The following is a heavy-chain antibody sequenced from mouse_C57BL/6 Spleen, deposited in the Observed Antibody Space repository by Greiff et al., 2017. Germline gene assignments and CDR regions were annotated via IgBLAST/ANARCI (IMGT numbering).Heavy chain of an antibody. J-gene: IGHJ2*01. CDR2: IFPGSGST. D-gene: IGHD1-1*01. CDR1: GYTFTDYY. CDR3: ARGATTVVARFDY. Sequence: VKLQQSGPELVKPGASVKISCKASGYTFTDYYINWVKQRPGQGLEWIGWIFPGSGSTYYNEKFKGKATLTVEKSSSTAYMLLSSLTSEASAVYFCARGATTVVARFDYWGQGTTLTVSS. V-gene: IGHV1-75*01.